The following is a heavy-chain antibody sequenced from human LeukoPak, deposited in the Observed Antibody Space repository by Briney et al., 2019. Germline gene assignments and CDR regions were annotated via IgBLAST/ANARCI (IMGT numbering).Heavy chain of an antibody. J-gene: IGHJ6*03. CDR1: GFNFRTYG. CDR2: ITWDSETT. CDR3: ARAYTSSRHYYYYYMDV. Sequence: PGKSLRLSCAASGFNFRTYGMSWVRQAPGKGLEWVSGITWDSETTGYADSVKGRFTISRDNAKNSLYLQMNSLRAEDTALYYCARAYTSSRHYYYYYMDVWGKGTTVTVSS. D-gene: IGHD6-13*01. V-gene: IGHV3-20*04.